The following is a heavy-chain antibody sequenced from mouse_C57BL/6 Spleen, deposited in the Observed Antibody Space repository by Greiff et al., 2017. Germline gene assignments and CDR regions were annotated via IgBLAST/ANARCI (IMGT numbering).Heavy chain of an antibody. CDR3: AMIYYAIPFDY. Sequence: QVQLQQSGPELVKPGASVKISCKASGYAFSSSWMNWVKQRPGTGLEWIGRIYPGDGDTNYNGKFKGKATLTADKSSSTAYMQLSSLTSEDSAVCFCAMIYYAIPFDYWGQGTTLTVSS. CDR2: IYPGDGDT. D-gene: IGHD2-1*01. V-gene: IGHV1-82*01. J-gene: IGHJ2*01. CDR1: GYAFSSSW.